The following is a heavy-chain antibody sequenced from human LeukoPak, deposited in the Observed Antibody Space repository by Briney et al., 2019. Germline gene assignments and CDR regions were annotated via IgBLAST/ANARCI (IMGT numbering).Heavy chain of an antibody. CDR2: ISGSGGTT. Sequence: GGSLRLSCAASVFRFSIYAVSWVREAPGKGLEWVSAISGSGGTTFYADSVKGRFTISRDNSKNTLYLQMSSLRAEDTAVYYCAKDYNSSDNHVGFDPWGQGTLVTVSS. J-gene: IGHJ5*02. V-gene: IGHV3-23*01. CDR3: AKDYNSSDNHVGFDP. CDR1: VFRFSIYA. D-gene: IGHD3-22*01.